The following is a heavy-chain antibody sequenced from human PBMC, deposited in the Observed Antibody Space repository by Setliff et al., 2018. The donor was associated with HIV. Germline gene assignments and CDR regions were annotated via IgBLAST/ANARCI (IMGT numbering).Heavy chain of an antibody. CDR1: GYSLTELS. D-gene: IGHD4-17*01. J-gene: IGHJ3*02. CDR2: FDPEDVET. V-gene: IGHV1-24*01. Sequence: ASVKVSCKVSGYSLTELSMHWVRQAPGKGLEWMGGFDPEDVETIYAEKFQDRVTMTEDTATETAYMELSSLRSEDTAVYYCARNYGDYVAFDIWGQGTMVTVSS. CDR3: ARNYGDYVAFDI.